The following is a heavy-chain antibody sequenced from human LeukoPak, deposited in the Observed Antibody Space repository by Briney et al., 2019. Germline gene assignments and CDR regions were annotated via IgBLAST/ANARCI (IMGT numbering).Heavy chain of an antibody. J-gene: IGHJ4*02. D-gene: IGHD3-3*01. CDR1: GYTFKNYG. Sequence: ASVKVSCKASGYTFKNYGISWVRQAPGQGLEWMGWISTYNGDTKHAQKVQGRLTLTADASTSTAYMELSSLRSEDTAVYYCARGEEWSSFDYWGQGTLVTVSS. CDR3: ARGEEWSSFDY. CDR2: ISTYNGDT. V-gene: IGHV1-18*04.